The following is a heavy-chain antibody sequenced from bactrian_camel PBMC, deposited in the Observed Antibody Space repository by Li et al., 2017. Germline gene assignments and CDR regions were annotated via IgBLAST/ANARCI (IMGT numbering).Heavy chain of an antibody. CDR2: IGRDGST. CDR1: EYVSNTCF. Sequence: HVQLVESGGGSVQAGGSLKLSGTATEYVSNTCFMGWYRQAPGKEREFVSLIGRDGSTKYADSVKGRFTISQDNAKNTVYLQIDSLKPEDTAMYYCAASQAPVLVYSDYDYNYWGQGTQVTVS. J-gene: IGHJ4*01. V-gene: IGHV3S53*01. CDR3: AASQAPVLVYSDYDYNY. D-gene: IGHD4*01.